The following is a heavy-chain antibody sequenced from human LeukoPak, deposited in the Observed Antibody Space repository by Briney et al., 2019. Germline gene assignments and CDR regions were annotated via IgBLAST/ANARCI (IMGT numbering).Heavy chain of an antibody. CDR2: IWYDGSNK. D-gene: IGHD6-13*01. V-gene: IGHV3-33*01. CDR1: GFTFSSYG. CDR3: GGSSWYLSPAIDAFDI. Sequence: GGSLRLSCAASGFTFSSYGMHWVRQAPGKGLEWVAVIWYDGSNKYYADSVKGRFTISRDNSKNTLYLQMNSLRAEDTAVYYCGGSSWYLSPAIDAFDIWAKGQWSPSLQ. J-gene: IGHJ3*02.